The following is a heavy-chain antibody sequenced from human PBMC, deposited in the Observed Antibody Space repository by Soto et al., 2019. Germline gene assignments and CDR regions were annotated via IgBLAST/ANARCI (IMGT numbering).Heavy chain of an antibody. D-gene: IGHD2-21*01. CDR1: GGSISSGDYY. J-gene: IGHJ3*02. V-gene: IGHV4-30-4*01. Sequence: QVQLQESGPGLVKPSQTLSLTCTVSGGSISSGDYYWSWIRQPPGKALEWIGYIYYSGSTYYNPSLKRQVTISVDPSKNRFSQKLSSVTAADTAVYYRASYRVGHAFDIWGQGTLVTVS. CDR2: IYYSGST. CDR3: ASYRVGHAFDI.